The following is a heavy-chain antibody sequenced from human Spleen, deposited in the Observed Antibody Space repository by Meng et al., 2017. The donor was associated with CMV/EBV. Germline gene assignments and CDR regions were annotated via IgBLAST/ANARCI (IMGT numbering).Heavy chain of an antibody. Sequence: SGFTFSSYSMNWVRQAPGKGLEWVSSISSSSSYIYYADSVKGRFTISRDNAKNSLYLQMNSLRAEDTAVYYCARARSELLWDVFDIWGQGTMVPSPQ. CDR1: GFTFSSYS. J-gene: IGHJ3*02. V-gene: IGHV3-21*01. CDR3: ARARSELLWDVFDI. D-gene: IGHD1-26*01. CDR2: ISSSSSYI.